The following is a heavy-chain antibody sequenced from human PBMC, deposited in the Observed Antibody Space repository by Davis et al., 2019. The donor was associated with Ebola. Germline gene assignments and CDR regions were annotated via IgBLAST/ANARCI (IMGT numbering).Heavy chain of an antibody. CDR3: ARTSIVGTSTTASDI. V-gene: IGHV1-18*01. D-gene: IGHD1-26*01. CDR1: GYTFTSYG. Sequence: AASVKVSCKASGYTFTSYGISWVRQAPGQGLEWMGWISAYNGKTNYAQNLQGRVTMTTNTSTSTAYMDLRSLRSDDTAVYYCARTSIVGTSTTASDIWGQGTMVTVSS. J-gene: IGHJ3*02. CDR2: ISAYNGKT.